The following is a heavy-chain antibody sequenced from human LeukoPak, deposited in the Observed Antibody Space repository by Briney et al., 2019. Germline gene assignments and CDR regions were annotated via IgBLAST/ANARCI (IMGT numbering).Heavy chain of an antibody. CDR2: IIPIFGTA. CDR1: GGTFSSYA. Sequence: SVKVSCKASGGTFSSYAISWVRQAPGQGLEWMGGIIPIFGTANYAQKFQGRVTITADESTSTAYMELSSLRSEDTAVYYCARTGGVVAAIGEGAYGMDVWGQGTTVTVSS. V-gene: IGHV1-69*01. J-gene: IGHJ6*02. CDR3: ARTGGVVAAIGEGAYGMDV. D-gene: IGHD2-15*01.